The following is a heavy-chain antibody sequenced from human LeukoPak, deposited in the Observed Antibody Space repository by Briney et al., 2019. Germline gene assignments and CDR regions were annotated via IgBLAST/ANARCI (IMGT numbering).Heavy chain of an antibody. V-gene: IGHV3-20*04. J-gene: IGHJ4*02. Sequence: GGSLRLSCAASGFTFNDHGMNWVRQAPGKGLEWVSGITWNGGTTGYADSVRGRFTISRDNAKNSLYLQMNSLRAEDTAVYYCARGALWFGELYRFDYWGQGTLVTVSS. D-gene: IGHD3-10*01. CDR3: ARGALWFGELYRFDY. CDR1: GFTFNDHG. CDR2: ITWNGGTT.